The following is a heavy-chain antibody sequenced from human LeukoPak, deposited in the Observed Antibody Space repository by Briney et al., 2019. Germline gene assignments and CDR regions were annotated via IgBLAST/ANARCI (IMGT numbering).Heavy chain of an antibody. CDR1: GGSFSGYY. Sequence: SETLSLTCAVYGGSFSGYYWSWIRQPPGKGLEWIGEINHSGSTNYNPSLKSRVTISVDTSKNQFSLKLSSVTAADTAVYYCARSDWFDPWGQGTLVTVSS. CDR3: ARSDWFDP. J-gene: IGHJ5*02. V-gene: IGHV4-34*01. CDR2: INHSGST.